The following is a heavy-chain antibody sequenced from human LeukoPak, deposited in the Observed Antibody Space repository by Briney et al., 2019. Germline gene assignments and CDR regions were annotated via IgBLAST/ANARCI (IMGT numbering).Heavy chain of an antibody. CDR1: GYTFTSYG. J-gene: IGHJ5*02. CDR2: ISTYNHNT. D-gene: IGHD6-19*01. Sequence: GSSVKVSCKASGYTFTSYGISWLRQAPAQGLEWMGWISTYNHNTKYAHKFQGRVTMTTDTSTSTAYMEVRSLRSADTAVYYCARGKKPGIAVAGTGYFFDPWGQGTLVTVSS. V-gene: IGHV1-18*01. CDR3: ARGKKPGIAVAGTGYFFDP.